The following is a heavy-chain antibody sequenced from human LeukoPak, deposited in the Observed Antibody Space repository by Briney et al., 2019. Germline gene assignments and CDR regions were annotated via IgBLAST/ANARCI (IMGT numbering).Heavy chain of an antibody. Sequence: SGGSLRLSCAASGFPFNSYAMNWVRQAPGKGLEWVSVISVSGRSTYYADSVKGRFTISRDNAKNSLYLQMNSLRAEDTAVYYCARLKSSSRNFDYWGQGTLVTVSS. CDR2: ISVSGRST. D-gene: IGHD6-13*01. CDR1: GFPFNSYA. J-gene: IGHJ4*02. V-gene: IGHV3-23*01. CDR3: ARLKSSSRNFDY.